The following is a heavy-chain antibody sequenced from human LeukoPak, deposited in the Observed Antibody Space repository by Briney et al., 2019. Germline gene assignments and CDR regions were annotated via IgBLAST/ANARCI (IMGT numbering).Heavy chain of an antibody. D-gene: IGHD2-2*01. CDR2: INSSGSSW. CDR1: GYTFTNYY. J-gene: IGHJ4*02. CDR3: ARVCSSVWFFDL. Sequence: ASVKLSCTASGYTFTNYYIHWVRQAPEQGLEWMGLINSSGSSWSYAQKFQGRVTMTRDTSTSTVYMELSSLRSEDTAVYYCARVCSSVWFFDLWGQGTLVTVSS. V-gene: IGHV1-46*01.